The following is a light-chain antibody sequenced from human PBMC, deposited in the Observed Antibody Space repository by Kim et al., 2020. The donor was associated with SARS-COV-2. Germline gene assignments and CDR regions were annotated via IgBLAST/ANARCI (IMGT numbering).Light chain of an antibody. Sequence: ASVGDRVTITCRASREIRDDLGWYQQKPGKAPKRLIYAASSLQSGVPPRFSGSGSGTEFTLTISSLQPEDSGTYYCLQHHDYPLTFGGGTKVDIK. V-gene: IGKV1-17*01. CDR1: REIRDD. CDR3: LQHHDYPLT. J-gene: IGKJ4*01. CDR2: AAS.